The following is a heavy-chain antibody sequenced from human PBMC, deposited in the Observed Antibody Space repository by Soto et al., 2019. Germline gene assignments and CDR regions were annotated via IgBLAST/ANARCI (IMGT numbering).Heavy chain of an antibody. D-gene: IGHD3-22*01. CDR3: ARHEVITMIVVVAFRLAGAFDL. V-gene: IGHV4-39*01. CDR1: GGSISSSSYY. CDR2: IYYSGST. Sequence: SETLSLTCTVSGGSISSSSYYWGWIRQPPGKGLEWIGSIYYSGSTYYNPSLKSRVTISVDTSKNQFSLKLSSVTAADTAVYYCARHEVITMIVVVAFRLAGAFDLWGQGTMVTVSS. J-gene: IGHJ3*01.